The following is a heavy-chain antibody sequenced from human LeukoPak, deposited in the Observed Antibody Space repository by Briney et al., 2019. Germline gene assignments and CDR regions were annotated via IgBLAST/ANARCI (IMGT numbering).Heavy chain of an antibody. D-gene: IGHD5-24*01. Sequence: GGSLKLSCAVSGFTFSGSAMHWVRQASGKGLEWVGRIRSKANSYATAYPASVKGRFTISRDDSKNTAYQQMNSLKIEDTAVYYCTANRDGYNTVDYWGQGTLVTVSS. CDR2: IRSKANSYAT. CDR1: GFTFSGSA. CDR3: TANRDGYNTVDY. J-gene: IGHJ4*02. V-gene: IGHV3-73*01.